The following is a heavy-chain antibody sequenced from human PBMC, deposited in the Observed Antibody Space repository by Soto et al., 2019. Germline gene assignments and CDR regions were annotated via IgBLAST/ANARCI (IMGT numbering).Heavy chain of an antibody. CDR2: IYPGDSDT. V-gene: IGHV5-51*01. Sequence: GESLKISCKGSGYSFTSYWIGWVRQMPGQGLECMGIIYPGDSDTRHSPSFQGQVTISVDKSITTAYLQWSSLKASDTAMYYCARLARGFVWGSEYYFDYWGQGTLVTVSS. CDR1: GYSFTSYW. J-gene: IGHJ4*02. D-gene: IGHD3-16*01. CDR3: ARLARGFVWGSEYYFDY.